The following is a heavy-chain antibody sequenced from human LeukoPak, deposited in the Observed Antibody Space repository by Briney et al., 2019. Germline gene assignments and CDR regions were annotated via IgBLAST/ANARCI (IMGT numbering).Heavy chain of an antibody. D-gene: IGHD2-21*02. V-gene: IGHV4-39*01. Sequence: SETLSLTCTVSGGSISSSSYYWGWVRQPPGKGLEWIGSIYFSGSTYSNPSLKSRVTISVDTSKNQFSLKLSSVTAADTAVYYCASPAGMVTSSHWGQFDYWGQGTLVAVSS. CDR2: IYFSGST. CDR1: GGSISSSSYY. J-gene: IGHJ4*02. CDR3: ASPAGMVTSSHWGQFDY.